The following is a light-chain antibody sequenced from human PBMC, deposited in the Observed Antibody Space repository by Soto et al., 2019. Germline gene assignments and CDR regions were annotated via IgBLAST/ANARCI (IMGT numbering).Light chain of an antibody. V-gene: IGKV1-39*01. Sequence: DIQMTQSPSSLSANVGDRVTITCRASESISGYLNWYQQKPGKAPKLLIYAAFTLKSGFPSRFSVTESGTDFTLKFSSLQPEYFETYFCQQSYSTPFTFGPGTIVDI. CDR3: QQSYSTPFT. CDR2: AAF. CDR1: ESISGY. J-gene: IGKJ3*01.